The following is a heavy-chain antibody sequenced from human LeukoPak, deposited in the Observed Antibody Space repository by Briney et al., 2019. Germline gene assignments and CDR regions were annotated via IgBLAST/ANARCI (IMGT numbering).Heavy chain of an antibody. Sequence: PGGSLRLSCAASGFTFDDYAMHWVRQAPGKGLEWVSGISWNSGSIDYADSVEGRFTISRDNAKNSLYLQMNSLRAEDTALYYCAKDPSRQLWPNSLDYWGQGTLVTV. V-gene: IGHV3-9*01. CDR1: GFTFDDYA. J-gene: IGHJ4*02. CDR2: ISWNSGSI. CDR3: AKDPSRQLWPNSLDY. D-gene: IGHD5-18*01.